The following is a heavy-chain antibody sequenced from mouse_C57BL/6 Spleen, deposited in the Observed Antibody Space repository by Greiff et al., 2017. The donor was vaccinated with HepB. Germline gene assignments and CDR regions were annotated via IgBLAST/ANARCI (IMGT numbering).Heavy chain of an antibody. CDR3: ARHEPLITTVVATWYFDV. CDR2: ISSGGSYT. V-gene: IGHV5-6*01. J-gene: IGHJ1*03. D-gene: IGHD1-1*01. CDR1: GFTFSSYG. Sequence: EVQRVESGGDLVKPGGSLKLSCAASGFTFSSYGMSWVRQTPDKRLEWVATISSGGSYTYYPDSVKGRFTISRDNAKNTLYLQMSSLKSEDTAMYYCARHEPLITTVVATWYFDVWGTGTTVTVSS.